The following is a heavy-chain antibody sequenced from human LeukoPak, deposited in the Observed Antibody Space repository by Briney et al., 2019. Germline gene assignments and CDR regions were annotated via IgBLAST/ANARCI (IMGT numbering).Heavy chain of an antibody. CDR2: ISSSRSTI. Sequence: GGSLRLSCAASGFTFSSYSMNWVRQAPGKGLEWVSYISSSRSTIYYADSVKGRFTISRDNAKNSLYLQMNSLRDEDTAVYYCARAKYSGYDTLVDYWGQGTLVTVSS. CDR3: ARAKYSGYDTLVDY. D-gene: IGHD5-12*01. V-gene: IGHV3-48*02. CDR1: GFTFSSYS. J-gene: IGHJ4*02.